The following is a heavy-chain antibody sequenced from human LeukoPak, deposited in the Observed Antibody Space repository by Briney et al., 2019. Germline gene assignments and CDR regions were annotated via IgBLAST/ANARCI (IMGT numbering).Heavy chain of an antibody. CDR3: ARVQKDTVITLPHAFDI. CDR1: GGSISSYY. Sequence: PSETLSLTCTVSGGSISSYYWSWIRQPAGKGLEWIGRIYTSGSTNYNPSLKSRVTMSVDTSKNQFSLKLSSVTAADTAVYYCARVQKDTVITLPHAFDIWGQGTMVTVSS. V-gene: IGHV4-4*07. D-gene: IGHD4-23*01. J-gene: IGHJ3*02. CDR2: IYTSGST.